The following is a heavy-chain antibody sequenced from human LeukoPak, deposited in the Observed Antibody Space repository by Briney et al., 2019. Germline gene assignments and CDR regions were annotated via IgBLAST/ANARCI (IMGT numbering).Heavy chain of an antibody. J-gene: IGHJ5*02. V-gene: IGHV3-23*01. D-gene: IGHD2-15*01. CDR1: GLTFSNSS. CDR3: AKGFSVRGRFDP. Sequence: PGGSVRLSCAAAGLTFSNSSMSWVRQPPGKGLEWVSGISVSGITVYADSVKGRLTISRDNSKNTLYLQMNNLRAEDTALYYCAKGFSVRGRFDPWGQGTLATVSS. CDR2: ISVSGIT.